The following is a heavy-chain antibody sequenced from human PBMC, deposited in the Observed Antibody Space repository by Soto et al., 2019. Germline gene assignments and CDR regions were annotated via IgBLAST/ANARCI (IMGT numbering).Heavy chain of an antibody. J-gene: IGHJ5*02. V-gene: IGHV2-5*01. CDR1: GFSLSTSGVG. CDR3: AQAIAAAGTSWFDP. CDR2: IYWNDDK. Sequence: ESGPTLVNPTHTLTLTCTFSGFSLSTSGVGVGWIRQPPGKALEWLALIYWNDDKRYSPSLKSRLTITKDTSKNQVVLTMTNMDPVDTATYYCAQAIAAAGTSWFDPWGQGTLVTVSS. D-gene: IGHD6-13*01.